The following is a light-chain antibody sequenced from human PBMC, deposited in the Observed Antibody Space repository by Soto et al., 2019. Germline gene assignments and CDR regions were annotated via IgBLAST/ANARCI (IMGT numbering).Light chain of an antibody. CDR3: HQYGRSPFT. Sequence: EIVLAQSPGTLSLSPGDRATLSCRASQSVSGSYLAWYQQKPGQAPRLLIYGASSRATDIPDRFSGSGSGTEFTLTISRLEPEDFAVYYCHQYGRSPFTFGPGIKVDIK. CDR1: QSVSGSY. V-gene: IGKV3-20*01. J-gene: IGKJ3*01. CDR2: GAS.